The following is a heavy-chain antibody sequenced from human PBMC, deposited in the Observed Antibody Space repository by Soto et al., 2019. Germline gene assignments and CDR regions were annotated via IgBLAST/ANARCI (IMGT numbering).Heavy chain of an antibody. CDR3: VVAAQPCYFDY. CDR2: ISAYNGNT. CDR1: GYTFTSYG. V-gene: IGHV1-18*01. D-gene: IGHD2-15*01. J-gene: IGHJ4*02. Sequence: ASVKVSCKASGYTFTSYGISWVRQAPGQGLEWMGWISAYNGNTNYAQKLQGRVTMTTDTSTSTAYMELRSLRSDDTAVYYCVVAAQPCYFDYWGQETLVTVSS.